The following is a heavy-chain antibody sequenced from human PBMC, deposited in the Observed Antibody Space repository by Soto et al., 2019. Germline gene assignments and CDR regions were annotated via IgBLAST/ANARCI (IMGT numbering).Heavy chain of an antibody. CDR1: GGSISSGDYY. V-gene: IGHV4-30-4*01. J-gene: IGHJ4*02. CDR2: IYYSGST. Sequence: QVQLQESGPGLVKPSQTLSLTCTVSGGSISSGDYYWSWIRQPPGKGLEWIGYIYYSGSTYYNPSLKSRVTISVDTSKNQFSLKLSSVTAADTAVYYCARSLRFLEWFISLRPSGITHFDYWGQGTLVTVSS. D-gene: IGHD3-3*01. CDR3: ARSLRFLEWFISLRPSGITHFDY.